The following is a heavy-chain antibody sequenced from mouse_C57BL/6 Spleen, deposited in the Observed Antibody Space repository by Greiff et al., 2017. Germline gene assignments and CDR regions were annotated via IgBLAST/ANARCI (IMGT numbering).Heavy chain of an antibody. J-gene: IGHJ4*01. Sequence: EVQVVESGGGLVKPGGSLKLSCAASGFTFSSYAMSWVRQTPEKRLEWVATISDGGSYTYYPDNVKGRFTISRDNAKNNLYLQMSHLKSEDTAMYYCARVLYYGNYDYAMDYWGQGTSVTVSS. V-gene: IGHV5-4*01. CDR1: GFTFSSYA. CDR3: ARVLYYGNYDYAMDY. CDR2: ISDGGSYT. D-gene: IGHD2-1*01.